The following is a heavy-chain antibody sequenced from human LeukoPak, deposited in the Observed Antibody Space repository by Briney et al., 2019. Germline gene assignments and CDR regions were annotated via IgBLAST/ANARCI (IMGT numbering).Heavy chain of an antibody. Sequence: GGPLRLSCAASGFTFSSYEMNWVRQAPGKGREWVSHISSSGSTIYYADSVKGRFTISRDNAKNSLCLQMNSLRAEDTAVYYCARDSGAYFAFDIWGQGTTVTVSS. V-gene: IGHV3-48*03. CDR2: ISSSGSTI. CDR3: ARDSGAYFAFDI. J-gene: IGHJ3*02. D-gene: IGHD4/OR15-4a*01. CDR1: GFTFSSYE.